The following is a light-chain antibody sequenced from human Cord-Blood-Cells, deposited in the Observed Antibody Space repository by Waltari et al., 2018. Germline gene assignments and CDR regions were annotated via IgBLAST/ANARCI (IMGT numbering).Light chain of an antibody. CDR2: DAS. CDR1: QSVSSY. Sequence: EIVFTQSPATLSLFPGERATLSCRASQSVSSYLAWYQQKPGQATRLLIYDASNRATGIPARFSGSGSGTDFTLTISSLEPEDFAVYYCQQRSNWPPLTFGGGTKVEIK. J-gene: IGKJ4*02. V-gene: IGKV3-11*01. CDR3: QQRSNWPPLT.